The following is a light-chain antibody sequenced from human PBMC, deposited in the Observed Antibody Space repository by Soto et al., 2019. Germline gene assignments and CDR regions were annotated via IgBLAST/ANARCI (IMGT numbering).Light chain of an antibody. V-gene: IGKV1-9*01. CDR1: QGISSY. Sequence: DIQLTQSPSFLSASVGDRVTITCRASQGISSYLAWYQQTPGKAPKLLIYASSTLRSGVPSRFSGSGSGTEFTLTISSLQPEDFATYYCQQLNTFPVTFGQGTRLDI. CDR2: ASS. J-gene: IGKJ5*01. CDR3: QQLNTFPVT.